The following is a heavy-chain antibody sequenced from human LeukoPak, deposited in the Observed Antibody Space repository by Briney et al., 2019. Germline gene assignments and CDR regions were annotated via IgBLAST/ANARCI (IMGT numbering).Heavy chain of an antibody. CDR3: AHRRRYYDILTGYSKGRNWFDP. Sequence: SGPTLVNPTQTLTLTCTFSGFSLSTSGVGVGWIRQPPGKALEWLALIYWDDDKRYSPSLKSRLTITKDTSKNQVVLTMTNMDPEDTATYYCAHRRRYYDILTGYSKGRNWFDPWGQGTLVTVSS. CDR1: GFSLSTSGVG. V-gene: IGHV2-5*02. J-gene: IGHJ5*02. CDR2: IYWDDDK. D-gene: IGHD3-9*01.